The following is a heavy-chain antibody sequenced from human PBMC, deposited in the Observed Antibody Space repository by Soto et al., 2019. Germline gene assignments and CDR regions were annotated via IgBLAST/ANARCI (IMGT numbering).Heavy chain of an antibody. Sequence: KTSETLSLTCAVYGGSFSGYYWSWIRQPPGKGLEWIGEINHSGSTNYNPSLKSRVTISVDTSKNQFSLKLSSVTAADTAVYHCARGRVGDIWGQGTMVTVSS. D-gene: IGHD1-26*01. V-gene: IGHV4-34*01. CDR1: GGSFSGYY. CDR2: INHSGST. J-gene: IGHJ3*02. CDR3: ARGRVGDI.